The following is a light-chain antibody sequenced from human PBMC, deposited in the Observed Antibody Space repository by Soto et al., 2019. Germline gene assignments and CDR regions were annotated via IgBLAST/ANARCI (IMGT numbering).Light chain of an antibody. CDR2: GAF. CDR3: QQSYNSPQT. V-gene: IGKV3-11*01. J-gene: IGKJ1*01. CDR1: PSVTNF. Sequence: EIVLTQSPATLSLSPGERATLSCRASPSVTNFLAWYQQKPGQAPRLLIYGAFNRATGIPARFSGSGSGTDFTLTISSLEPEDSATYSCQQSYNSPQTFGQGTKVEIK.